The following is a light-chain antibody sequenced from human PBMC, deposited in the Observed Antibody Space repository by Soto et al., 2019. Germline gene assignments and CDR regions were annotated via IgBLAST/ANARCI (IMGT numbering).Light chain of an antibody. J-gene: IGLJ1*01. CDR3: TSYTRNTALV. CDR2: EVS. CDR1: SSDVCTYNY. Sequence: QSALAQPASVSGSPGQSITISCTGTSSDVCTYNYVSWYQHHPGKAPNLLIYEVSNRPSGVSTRFSGSKSGSTASLTITGLQAEDDADYHCTSYTRNTALVIGTRSKITVL. V-gene: IGLV2-14*01.